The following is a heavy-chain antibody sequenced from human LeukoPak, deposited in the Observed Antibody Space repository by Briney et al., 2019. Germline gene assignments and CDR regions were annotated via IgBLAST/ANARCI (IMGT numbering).Heavy chain of an antibody. CDR3: ARGGGWYQLLYGLDF. Sequence: ASVKVSCKASGYTFTSYAMHWVRQAPGQRLEWMGWINAGNGNTKYSQKLQGRVTITRDTSASTAYMELSSLRSEDTAVYYCARGGGWYQLLYGLDFWGQGTLVTVSS. D-gene: IGHD2-2*02. J-gene: IGHJ4*02. CDR1: GYTFTSYA. V-gene: IGHV1-3*01. CDR2: INAGNGNT.